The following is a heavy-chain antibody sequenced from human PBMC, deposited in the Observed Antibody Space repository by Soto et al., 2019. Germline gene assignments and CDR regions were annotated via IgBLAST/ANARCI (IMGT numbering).Heavy chain of an antibody. D-gene: IGHD6-19*01. J-gene: IGHJ4*02. CDR1: GYTLTSYA. V-gene: IGHV1-3*01. CDR3: ARVSGWYYFDY. Sequence: QVQLVQSGAEVKKPGASVKVSCKASGYTLTSYAMHWVRQAPGQRLEWMGWINAGNGNTKYSQKFQGRVTITRDTSASTAYMELSSLRSEDTAVYYCARVSGWYYFDYWGQGTLVTVSS. CDR2: INAGNGNT.